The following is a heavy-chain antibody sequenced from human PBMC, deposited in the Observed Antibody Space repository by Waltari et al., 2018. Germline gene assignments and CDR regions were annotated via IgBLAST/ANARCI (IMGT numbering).Heavy chain of an antibody. J-gene: IGHJ3*02. CDR1: GYSFTSYW. D-gene: IGHD1-26*01. V-gene: IGHV5-51*01. Sequence: EVQLVQSGAEVKKPGESLKISCKGSGYSFTSYWIAWVRQMPGKGLEWMGIIYPGDSDTRYSPSFQGQVTISADKSISTAYLQWSSLKASDTAMYYCASLVPSYVGLNAFDIWGQGTMVTVSS. CDR3: ASLVPSYVGLNAFDI. CDR2: IYPGDSDT.